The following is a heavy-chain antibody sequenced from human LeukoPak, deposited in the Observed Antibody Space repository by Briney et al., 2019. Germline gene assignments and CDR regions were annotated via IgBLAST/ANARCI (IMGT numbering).Heavy chain of an antibody. V-gene: IGHV3-30*02. CDR1: GFTFSSYG. CDR2: IRYDGSNK. D-gene: IGHD6-13*01. Sequence: TGGSLRLSCAASGFTFSSYGMHWVRQDPGKGLEWVAFIRYDGSNKYYADSVKGRFTISRDNSKNTLYLQMNSLRAEDTAVYYCAIVRPDFSSSWSRAWGAFDIWGQGTMVTVSS. CDR3: AIVRPDFSSSWSRAWGAFDI. J-gene: IGHJ3*02.